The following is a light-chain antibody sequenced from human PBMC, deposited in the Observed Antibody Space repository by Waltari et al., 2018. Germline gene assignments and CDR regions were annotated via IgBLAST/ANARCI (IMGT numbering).Light chain of an antibody. CDR2: EVS. J-gene: IGLJ3*02. V-gene: IGLV2-14*01. Sequence: QSALTQPASVSGSPGQSITISCTGTSSAVGAYNYGSWYQHHPGKAPKVMIYEVSNRPSGVSNRFSGSKSANTASLTISGLQAEDEADYYCSSYTTSSTLGVFGGGTKLTVL. CDR3: SSYTTSSTLGV. CDR1: SSAVGAYNY.